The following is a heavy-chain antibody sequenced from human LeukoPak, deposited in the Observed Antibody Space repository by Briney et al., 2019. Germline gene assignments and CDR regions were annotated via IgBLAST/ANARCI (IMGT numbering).Heavy chain of an antibody. CDR1: GFTFSSYA. CDR2: ISGSGGST. D-gene: IGHD3-22*01. V-gene: IGHV3-23*01. Sequence: GGSLRLSCAASGFTFSSYAMSWVRQAPGKGLEWVSAISGSGGSTYYADSVKGRFTISRDNSKNALYLQMNSLRAEDTAVYYCAKDRGAYYYDSSGYYRYFDYWGQGTLVTVSS. CDR3: AKDRGAYYYDSSGYYRYFDY. J-gene: IGHJ4*02.